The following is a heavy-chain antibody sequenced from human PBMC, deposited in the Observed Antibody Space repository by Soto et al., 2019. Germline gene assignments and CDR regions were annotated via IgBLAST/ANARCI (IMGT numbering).Heavy chain of an antibody. Sequence: SETLSLTCTVSGGSISSYYWSWIRQPPGKGLEWIGYIYYSGSTNYNPSLKSRVTISVDTSKNQFSLKLSSVTAADTAVYYCAGGLYCSGGSCPNYWGQGTLVTVSS. D-gene: IGHD2-15*01. J-gene: IGHJ4*02. CDR2: IYYSGST. CDR1: GGSISSYY. CDR3: AGGLYCSGGSCPNY. V-gene: IGHV4-59*01.